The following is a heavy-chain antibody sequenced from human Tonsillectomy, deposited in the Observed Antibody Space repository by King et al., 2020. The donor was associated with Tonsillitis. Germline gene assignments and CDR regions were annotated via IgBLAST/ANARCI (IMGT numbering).Heavy chain of an antibody. Sequence: QLVQSGAEVKKPGASVKGSCKTSGYSFTNYYMHWVRQTPGQGREWMGIIKPSGGGTSYEQKFQGRVTMTRDTSTSTVYMELSSLRSEDTAVYYCAREHYGGNSDYAFDSWGQGTMVTVSS. CDR2: IKPSGGGT. J-gene: IGHJ3*02. V-gene: IGHV1-46*01. CDR3: AREHYGGNSDYAFDS. CDR1: GYSFTNYY. D-gene: IGHD4-23*01.